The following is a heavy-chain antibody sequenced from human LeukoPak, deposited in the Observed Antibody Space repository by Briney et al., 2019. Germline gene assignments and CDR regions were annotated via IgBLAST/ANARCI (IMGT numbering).Heavy chain of an antibody. J-gene: IGHJ4*02. CDR2: LNSGGST. CDR1: GFPFNIFA. D-gene: IGHD6-19*01. V-gene: IGHV3-23*01. Sequence: GGSLRLSCAASGFPFNIFAMSWVRKAPGKGLEWVSALNSGGSTYYADSVKGRFTISRDTSKNTLYLQMNSLRAEDTAVYYCAKDLGGSGWTLFDCWGPGTLVTVSS. CDR3: AKDLGGSGWTLFDC.